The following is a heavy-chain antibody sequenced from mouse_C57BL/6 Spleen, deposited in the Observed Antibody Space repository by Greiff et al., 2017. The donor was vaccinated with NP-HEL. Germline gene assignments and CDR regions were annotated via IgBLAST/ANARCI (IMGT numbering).Heavy chain of an antibody. CDR1: GFSLTSYA. Sequence: VKLMESGPGLVAPSQSLSITCTVSGFSLTSYAISWVRQPPGKGLEWLGVIWTGGGTNYNSALKSRLSISKDNSKSQVFLKMNSLQTDDTARYYCARNKGGLGPYYFDYWGQGTTLTVSS. CDR2: IWTGGGT. D-gene: IGHD4-1*01. V-gene: IGHV2-9-1*01. J-gene: IGHJ2*01. CDR3: ARNKGGLGPYYFDY.